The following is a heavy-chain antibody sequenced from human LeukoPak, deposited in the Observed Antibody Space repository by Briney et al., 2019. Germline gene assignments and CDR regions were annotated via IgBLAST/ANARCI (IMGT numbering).Heavy chain of an antibody. CDR3: AKDHLRFLEWLAPSQPYYFDY. Sequence: GGSLRLSCAASGFTFSSYAMSWVRQAPGKGLEWASAISGSGGSTYYADSVKGRFTISRDNSKNTLYLQMNSLRAEDTAVYYCAKDHLRFLEWLAPSQPYYFDYWGQGTLVTVSS. D-gene: IGHD3-3*01. J-gene: IGHJ4*02. CDR2: ISGSGGST. V-gene: IGHV3-23*01. CDR1: GFTFSSYA.